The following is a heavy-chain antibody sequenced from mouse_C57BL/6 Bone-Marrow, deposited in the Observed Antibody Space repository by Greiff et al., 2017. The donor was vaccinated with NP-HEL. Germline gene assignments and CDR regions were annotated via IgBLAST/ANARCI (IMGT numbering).Heavy chain of an antibody. Sequence: EVQLQQSGPELVKPGASVKIPCKASGYTFTDYNMDWVKQSHGKSLEWIGDINPNNGGTIYNQKFKGKATLTVDKSSSTAYMELRSLTSEDTAVYYCARSPYYGSSNYFDYWGQGTTRTVSS. D-gene: IGHD1-1*01. V-gene: IGHV1-18*01. CDR1: GYTFTDYN. CDR2: INPNNGGT. CDR3: ARSPYYGSSNYFDY. J-gene: IGHJ2*01.